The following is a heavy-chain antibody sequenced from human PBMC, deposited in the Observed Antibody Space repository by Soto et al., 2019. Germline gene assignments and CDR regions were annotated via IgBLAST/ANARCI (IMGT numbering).Heavy chain of an antibody. D-gene: IGHD4-4*01. J-gene: IGHJ4*02. Sequence: QVQVVQSGAEVKKPGASVKVSCKTSGYIFTSYAMHWVRQAPGHRREWMGWINAGNGDTKYSQKFQGRVTITRDTSANTAFMELSSLRSEDTAIYYCARELQGLYYFDFWGQGTLVTVSS. CDR3: ARELQGLYYFDF. V-gene: IGHV1-3*01. CDR2: INAGNGDT. CDR1: GYIFTSYA.